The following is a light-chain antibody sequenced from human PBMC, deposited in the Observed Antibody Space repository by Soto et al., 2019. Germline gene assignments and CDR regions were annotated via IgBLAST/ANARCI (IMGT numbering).Light chain of an antibody. CDR3: SSYTSSGTYV. CDR2: DVS. V-gene: IGLV2-14*01. Sequence: QSVLARPASVSGSPGQSITISCTGTSSDVGGYNYVSWYQQHPGKAPQVMIYDVSNRPSGVSYRFSASKSGNSASLTISWLQAEDEADYFCSSYTSSGTYVFGTGTKLTVL. CDR1: SSDVGGYNY. J-gene: IGLJ1*01.